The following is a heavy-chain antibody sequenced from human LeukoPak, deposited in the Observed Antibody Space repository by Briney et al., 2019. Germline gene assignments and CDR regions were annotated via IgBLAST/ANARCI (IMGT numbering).Heavy chain of an antibody. Sequence: SETLSLTCTVSGGSISSGGYYWSWIRQHPGKGLEWIGYIYYSGSTYYNPSLRSRVTISVDTSKNQFSLKLSSVTAADTAVYYCASGISSGYAGNDAFDIWGQGTMVTVSS. V-gene: IGHV4-31*03. D-gene: IGHD3-22*01. J-gene: IGHJ3*02. CDR2: IYYSGST. CDR1: GGSISSGGYY. CDR3: ASGISSGYAGNDAFDI.